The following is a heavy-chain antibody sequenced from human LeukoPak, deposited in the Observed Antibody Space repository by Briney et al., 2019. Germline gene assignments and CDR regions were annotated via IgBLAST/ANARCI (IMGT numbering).Heavy chain of an antibody. CDR3: ARFRSGSSYDY. CDR1: GLTFNTYS. CDR2: ISSSSSYI. Sequence: GGSLRLSCAASGLTFNTYSMNWVRQAPGKGLEWVSSISSSSSYIYYADSVKGRFIISRDNANNSLFLQMNSLRAEDSAVYYCARFRSGSSYDYWGQGTLVTVSS. V-gene: IGHV3-21*01. J-gene: IGHJ4*02. D-gene: IGHD3-22*01.